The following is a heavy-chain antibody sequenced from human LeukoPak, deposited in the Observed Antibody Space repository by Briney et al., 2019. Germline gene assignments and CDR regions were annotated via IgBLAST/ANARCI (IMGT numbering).Heavy chain of an antibody. CDR3: ARDLNWVFDY. J-gene: IGHJ4*02. Sequence: GGSLRLSCAVSGFTFSSFSMNWVRQAPGKGLEWVSYITSDSGTIRYADSVKGRFTISRDNAKNSLYLQMKSLGEEDTAVYYCARDLNWVFDYWGQGILVTVSS. CDR1: GFTFSSFS. V-gene: IGHV3-48*02. D-gene: IGHD7-27*01. CDR2: ITSDSGTI.